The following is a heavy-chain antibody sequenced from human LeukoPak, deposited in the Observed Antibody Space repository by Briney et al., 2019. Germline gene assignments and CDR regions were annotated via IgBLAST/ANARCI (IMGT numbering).Heavy chain of an antibody. J-gene: IGHJ4*02. CDR2: LYYTGIT. V-gene: IGHV4-59*08. CDR3: ARPLRYFDLLWNY. D-gene: IGHD3-9*01. CDR1: GGSISGFY. Sequence: PSETLSLTCSVSGGSISGFYWSWIRQPPGKGLEWIGYLYYTGITNSNPSLRSRVTISLDTSKNQFSLKLSSVTAADTAVYYCARPLRYFDLLWNYWGQGTLVTVSS.